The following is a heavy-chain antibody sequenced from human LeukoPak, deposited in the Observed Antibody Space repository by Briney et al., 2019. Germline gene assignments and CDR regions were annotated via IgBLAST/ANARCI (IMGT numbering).Heavy chain of an antibody. J-gene: IGHJ4*02. Sequence: GASVKVSCKASGGTFSSYAISWVRQAPGQGLEWMGGIIPIFGTANYAQKFQGRVTITADESTSTAYMELSSLRSEGTAVYYCARAGYSYFHYFDYWGQGTLVTVSS. V-gene: IGHV1-69*13. CDR2: IIPIFGTA. D-gene: IGHD5-18*01. CDR3: ARAGYSYFHYFDY. CDR1: GGTFSSYA.